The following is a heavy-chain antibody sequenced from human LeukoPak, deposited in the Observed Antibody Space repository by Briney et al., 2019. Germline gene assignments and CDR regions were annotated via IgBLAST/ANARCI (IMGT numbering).Heavy chain of an antibody. J-gene: IGHJ4*02. CDR2: IILIFGTA. V-gene: IGHV1-69*05. CDR1: GGTFSSYA. D-gene: IGHD3-3*01. CDR3: ASYTIFGVVNESEYYFDY. Sequence: SVKVSCKASGGTFSSYAISWVRQAPGQGLEWMGGIILIFGTANYAQKFQGRVTITTDESTSTAYMELSSLRSEDTAVYYCASYTIFGVVNESEYYFDYWGQGTLVTVSS.